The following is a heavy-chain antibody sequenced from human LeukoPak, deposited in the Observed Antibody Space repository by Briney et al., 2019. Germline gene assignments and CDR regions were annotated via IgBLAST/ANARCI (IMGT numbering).Heavy chain of an antibody. D-gene: IGHD2-21*01. CDR3: ARGLAHGGIANWFDP. V-gene: IGHV4-39*06. CDR1: GGSLNSFSHY. Sequence: SETLSLTCSVPGGSLNSFSHYWAWIRQPPGKGLEWIGCIFSSRSTYYNPSLQSRVTFSLDKSNNHFALKLTSLTAADTAVYYCARGLAHGGIANWFDPWGQGTPVTVSS. J-gene: IGHJ5*02. CDR2: IFSSRST.